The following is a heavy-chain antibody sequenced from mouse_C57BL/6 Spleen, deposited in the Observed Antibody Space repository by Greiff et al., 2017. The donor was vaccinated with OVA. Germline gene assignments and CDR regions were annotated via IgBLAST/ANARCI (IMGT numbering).Heavy chain of an antibody. Sequence: VQLQQSGAELVRPGTSVKVSCKASGYAFTNYLIEWVKQRPGQGLEWIGVINPGSGGTNYNEKFKGKATLTADKSSSTAYMQLSSLTSEDSAVYFCARKGADWGKGTLVTVSA. CDR1: GYAFTNYL. J-gene: IGHJ3*01. V-gene: IGHV1-54*01. CDR2: INPGSGGT. CDR3: ARKGAD.